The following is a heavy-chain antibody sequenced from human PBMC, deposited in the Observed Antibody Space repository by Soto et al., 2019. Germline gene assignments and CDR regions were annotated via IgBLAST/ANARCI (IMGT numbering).Heavy chain of an antibody. CDR3: ARDRAYYESSGLYFDY. D-gene: IGHD3-22*01. Sequence: LSLTCTVSGDSIRSYYWSWIRQPPGKGLEWIGYIYDSGSTNYNPSLKSRVTISVDTSKSQFSLKLSSVTAADTAVYYCARDRAYYESSGLYFDYWGQGTLVTVS. J-gene: IGHJ4*02. CDR1: GDSIRSYY. CDR2: IYDSGST. V-gene: IGHV4-59*01.